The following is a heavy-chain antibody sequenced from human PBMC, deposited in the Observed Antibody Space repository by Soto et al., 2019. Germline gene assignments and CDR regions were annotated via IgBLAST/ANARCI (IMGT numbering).Heavy chain of an antibody. J-gene: IGHJ3*02. CDR2: INAGNGNT. CDR3: AIGREAHAYAAAFDI. D-gene: IGHD2-2*01. CDR1: GYTFTSYA. V-gene: IGHV1-3*01. Sequence: GASVKVSCKACGYTFTSYAIHWVRQAPGQRLEWMGWINAGNGNTKYSQKFQGRVTITRDTSASTAYMELSSLRSEDTAVYYCAIGREAHAYAAAFDILGQGIMVTVSS.